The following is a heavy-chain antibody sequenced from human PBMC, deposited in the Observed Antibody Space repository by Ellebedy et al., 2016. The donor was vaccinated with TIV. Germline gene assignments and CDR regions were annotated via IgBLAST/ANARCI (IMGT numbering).Heavy chain of an antibody. CDR3: ARQFYYDSSGYQQFDY. Sequence: WIRQPPGKGLEWIGSIYHSGRTYYNPSLKSRVTISVDTPKNQFSLKLSSVTAADTAVYYCARQFYYDSSGYQQFDYWGQGTLVTVSS. J-gene: IGHJ4*02. V-gene: IGHV4-39*01. D-gene: IGHD3-22*01. CDR2: IYHSGRT.